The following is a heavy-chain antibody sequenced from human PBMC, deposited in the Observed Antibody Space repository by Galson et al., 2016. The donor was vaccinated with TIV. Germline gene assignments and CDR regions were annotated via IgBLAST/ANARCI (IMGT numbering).Heavy chain of an antibody. CDR3: AKDTGSLPRNWFDP. D-gene: IGHD3-9*01. CDR2: ISVSGGRT. J-gene: IGHJ5*02. V-gene: IGHV3-23*01. Sequence: SLRLSCAGSTLKSSNYAMSWVRQAPGKGLEWVSAISVSGGRTYYADSVKGRFTISRDNSKNTVYLQMNSLRAEDTAVYYCAKDTGSLPRNWFDPWGQGTLVTVSS. CDR1: TLKSSNYA.